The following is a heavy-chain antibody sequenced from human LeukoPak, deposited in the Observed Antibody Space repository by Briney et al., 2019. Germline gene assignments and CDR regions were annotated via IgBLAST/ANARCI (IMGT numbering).Heavy chain of an antibody. CDR3: ARDGLPGYSYGYHDAFDI. Sequence: PGGSLRLSCAASGFTFSSYAMSWVRQAPGKGLEWVSAISGSGGSTYYADSVKGRFTISRDNSKNTLYLQMNSLRAEDTAVYYCARDGLPGYSYGYHDAFDIWGQGTMVTVSS. V-gene: IGHV3-23*01. CDR2: ISGSGGST. J-gene: IGHJ3*02. D-gene: IGHD5-18*01. CDR1: GFTFSSYA.